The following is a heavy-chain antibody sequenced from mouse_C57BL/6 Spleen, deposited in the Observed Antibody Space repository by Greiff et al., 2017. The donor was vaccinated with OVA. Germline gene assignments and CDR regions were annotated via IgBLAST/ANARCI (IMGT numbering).Heavy chain of an antibody. CDR2: IHPNSGST. Sequence: QVQLQQPGAELVKPGASVKLSCKASGYTFTSYWMHWVKQRPGQGLEWIGMIHPNSGSTNYNEKFKSKATLTVDKSSSTAYMQLSSLTSEDSAVYYCAREGYYPDWYFDVWGTGTTVTVSS. D-gene: IGHD2-3*01. V-gene: IGHV1-64*01. J-gene: IGHJ1*03. CDR3: AREGYYPDWYFDV. CDR1: GYTFTSYW.